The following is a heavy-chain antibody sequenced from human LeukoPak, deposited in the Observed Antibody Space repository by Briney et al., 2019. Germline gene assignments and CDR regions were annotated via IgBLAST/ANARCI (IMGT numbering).Heavy chain of an antibody. CDR2: FDPEDGET. Sequence: ASVKGSCKVSVYTLTELSMHWVRQAPGKGLEWIGGFDPEDGETIYAQKFQGRVNLTEDTSTDTAYMELSSLRSEDTAVYYCATIKVIPHFITSIAAAGTQYFDYWGQGTLVTVSS. J-gene: IGHJ4*02. CDR3: ATIKVIPHFITSIAAAGTQYFDY. V-gene: IGHV1-24*01. CDR1: VYTLTELS. D-gene: IGHD6-13*01.